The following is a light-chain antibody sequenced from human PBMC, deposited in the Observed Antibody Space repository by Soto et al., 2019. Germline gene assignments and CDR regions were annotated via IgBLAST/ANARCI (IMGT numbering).Light chain of an antibody. V-gene: IGKV3-20*01. CDR3: QQYGSSPLT. Sequence: EIVLTHSPATLSLSPCESATLSFRASQSVSSNLAWYQQKPGQAPRLLIYGASSRATGIPARFSGSGSGTDFTLTISRLEPEDFAVYYCQQYGSSPLTFGQGTRLEIK. J-gene: IGKJ5*01. CDR1: QSVSSN. CDR2: GAS.